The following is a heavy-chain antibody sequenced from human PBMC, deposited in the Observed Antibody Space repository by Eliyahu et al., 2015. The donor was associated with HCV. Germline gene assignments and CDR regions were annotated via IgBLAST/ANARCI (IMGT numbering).Heavy chain of an antibody. CDR3: ARSPTMDY. D-gene: IGHD1-1*01. J-gene: IGHJ4*02. CDR1: GFTFSSYA. Sequence: SLRLSCAASGFTFSSYAMSWVRQAPGKGLEWVSSISATGGSTFYADSVKGRFTISRDNSKNTLYLQMNTLRAEDTALYYCARSPTMDYWGQGTLVTVSS. V-gene: IGHV3-23*01. CDR2: ISATGGST.